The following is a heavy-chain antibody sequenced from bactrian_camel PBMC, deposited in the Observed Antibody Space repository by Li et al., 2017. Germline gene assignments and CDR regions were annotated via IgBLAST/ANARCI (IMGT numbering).Heavy chain of an antibody. CDR1: GSTYENKY. Sequence: QLVESGGGSVQAGGSLRLSCVASGSTYENKYMAWFRQAPGKAREGVSAINSGGGSTFYAGSVEGRFTISRDNAKNTLFLQLNSLKTEDMGMYYCAKKKGDLEARGPRSPSP. V-gene: IGHV3S1*01. D-gene: IGHD1*01. CDR2: INSGGGST. J-gene: IGHJ4*01.